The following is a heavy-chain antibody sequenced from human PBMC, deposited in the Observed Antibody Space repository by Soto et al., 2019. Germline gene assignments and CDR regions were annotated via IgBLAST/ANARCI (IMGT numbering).Heavy chain of an antibody. D-gene: IGHD3-3*01. CDR1: GFTFSSYV. J-gene: IGHJ4*02. CDR3: AKTYDFWSGYVDY. V-gene: IGHV3-23*01. CDR2: ISGSGGST. Sequence: PGGSLRLSCAASGFTFSSYVMNWVRQAPGKGLEWVSTISGSGGSTYYADSVEGRFTFSRDNSKNTLHLLMNSLRAEDTAVYYCAKTYDFWSGYVDYWGQGTLVTVSS.